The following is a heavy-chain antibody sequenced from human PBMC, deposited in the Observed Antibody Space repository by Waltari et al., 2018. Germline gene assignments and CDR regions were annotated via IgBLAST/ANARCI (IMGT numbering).Heavy chain of an antibody. J-gene: IGHJ4*02. V-gene: IGHV3-21*01. CDR2: ISSSSSFI. Sequence: EVQLVESGGGLVKPGGSLRLSCAASGFTFSDYTMSWVRQTPGKRLEWVSSISSSSSFIYYADSVKGRCTISRDNAKNSLFLQMNSLRAEDTSVYYCVRSDYGDYVGGYYWGQGTVVTVSS. CDR1: GFTFSDYT. D-gene: IGHD4-17*01. CDR3: VRSDYGDYVGGYY.